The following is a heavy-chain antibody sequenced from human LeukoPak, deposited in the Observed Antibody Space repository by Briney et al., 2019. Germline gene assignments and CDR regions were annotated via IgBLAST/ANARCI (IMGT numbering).Heavy chain of an antibody. J-gene: IGHJ5*02. V-gene: IGHV3-30*02. D-gene: IGHD2-15*01. Sequence: GRSLRLSCAASGFTFSSYGMHWVRQAPGKGLEWVAFIRYDGSNKYYADSVKGRFTISRDNSKNTLYLQMNSLRAEDTAVYYCARDLYCSGGSCYGWFDPWGQGTLVTVSS. CDR1: GFTFSSYG. CDR3: ARDLYCSGGSCYGWFDP. CDR2: IRYDGSNK.